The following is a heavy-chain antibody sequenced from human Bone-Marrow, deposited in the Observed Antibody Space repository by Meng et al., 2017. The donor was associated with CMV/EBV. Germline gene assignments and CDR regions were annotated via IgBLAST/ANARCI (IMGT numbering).Heavy chain of an antibody. CDR1: GFTFSSYA. CDR3: ARGWDYWYFDL. CDR2: IGSDGSST. J-gene: IGHJ2*01. V-gene: IGHV3-64*02. D-gene: IGHD1-26*01. Sequence: GGSLRLSCAASGFTFSSYAMHWVRQAPGRGLEYVSAIGSDGSSTSYADSVKGRFTISRDNSKNTLFLQMGSLRAEGMAVYYCARGWDYWYFDLWGRGTLVTVSS.